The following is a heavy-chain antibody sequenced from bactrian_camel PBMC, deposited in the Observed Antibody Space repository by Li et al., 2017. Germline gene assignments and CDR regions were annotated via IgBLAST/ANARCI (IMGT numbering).Heavy chain of an antibody. CDR2: IYSDGSNT. CDR1: SNYW. V-gene: IGHV3S6*01. D-gene: IGHD1*01. J-gene: IGHJ4*01. Sequence: HVQLVESGGGSVQPGGSLRLSCTAHSNYWMYWVRQAPGKGLEWVSGIYSDGSNTYYADSVKGRFIISQDNAKNTLYLQMNSLKPDDTGMYYCAAQGGVWYSCLKAAYTYWGQGNQVTVS. CDR3: AAQGGVWYSCLKAAYTY.